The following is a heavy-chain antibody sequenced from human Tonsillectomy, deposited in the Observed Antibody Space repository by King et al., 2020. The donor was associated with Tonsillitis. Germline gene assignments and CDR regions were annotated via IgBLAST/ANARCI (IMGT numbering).Heavy chain of an antibody. J-gene: IGHJ2*01. CDR2: INTDGSVT. CDR3: ARVHCSSWADWYFDL. D-gene: IGHD6-13*01. V-gene: IGHV3-74*01. Sequence: VQLVESGGGLVQPGGSLRLSCAASGFTFSTYWMHWVRQAPGKGLVWVSRINTDGSVTTNADSVKGRFTISRDNAKNTLYLQMNSLRAEDTAVYFCARVHCSSWADWYFDLWGRGTLVTVSS. CDR1: GFTFSTYW.